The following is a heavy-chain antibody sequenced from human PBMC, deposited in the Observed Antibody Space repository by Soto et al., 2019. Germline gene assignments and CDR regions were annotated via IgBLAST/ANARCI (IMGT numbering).Heavy chain of an antibody. CDR2: ISYDGSNE. CDR3: AQDAGGSSYFDY. D-gene: IGHD1-26*01. V-gene: IGHV3-30*18. J-gene: IGHJ4*02. Sequence: QVQLVESGGGVVQPGRSLRLSCAASGFTFSSYGMHWVRQAPGNGLEWVAVISYDGSNEYYADSVKGRFTISRDNSKNTLYLHMNRLRAEATAVYYCAQDAGGSSYFDYWGQGTLVTVSS. CDR1: GFTFSSYG.